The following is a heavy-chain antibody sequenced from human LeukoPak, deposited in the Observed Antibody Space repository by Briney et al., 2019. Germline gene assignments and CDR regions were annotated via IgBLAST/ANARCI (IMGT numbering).Heavy chain of an antibody. CDR3: ARASWGSGSSNWFDP. CDR2: INPNSGGT. J-gene: IGHJ5*02. Sequence: ASVKVSCKASGYTFTGYYMHWVRQAPGQGLEWMGWINPNSGGTNYAQKFQGRVTMTRDTSISTAYMELSRLRSDDTAVYHCARASWGSGSSNWFDPWGQGTLVTVSS. V-gene: IGHV1-2*02. CDR1: GYTFTGYY. D-gene: IGHD3-10*01.